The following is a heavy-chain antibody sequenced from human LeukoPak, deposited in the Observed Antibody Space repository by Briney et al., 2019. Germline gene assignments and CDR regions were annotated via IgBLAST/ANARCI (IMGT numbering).Heavy chain of an antibody. CDR3: AKDRKTTVLE. CDR2: IIGSGGST. V-gene: IGHV3-23*01. J-gene: IGHJ4*02. D-gene: IGHD4-17*01. Sequence: PGLSLRLSCASSGFTFSSHSMIWVRQAPTKGLEWVSSIIGSGGSTYYADSVKGRFTISRDNSKNTLYLQMNSLRAEDTAVYYCAKDRKTTVLEGGQGTLVTVSS. CDR1: GFTFSSHS.